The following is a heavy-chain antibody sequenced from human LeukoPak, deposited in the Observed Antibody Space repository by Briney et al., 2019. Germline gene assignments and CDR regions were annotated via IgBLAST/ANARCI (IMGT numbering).Heavy chain of an antibody. CDR2: ISISGTTI. CDR1: GLTVSKNY. D-gene: IGHD1/OR15-1a*01. V-gene: IGHV3-11*04. J-gene: IGHJ6*03. Sequence: PGGSLRLSCAASGLTVSKNYMSWVRQAPGKGLEWVSYISISGTTIYYADSVKGRFTISRDNAKNTLYLQMNNLRPEDTAVYYCGRCARTPQYYYYYYYMDVWGKGTTVTVSS. CDR3: GRCARTPQYYYYYYYMDV.